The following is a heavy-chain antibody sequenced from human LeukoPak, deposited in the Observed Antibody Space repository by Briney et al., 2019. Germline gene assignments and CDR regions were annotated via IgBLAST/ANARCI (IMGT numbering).Heavy chain of an antibody. CDR1: GFTFDDYG. V-gene: IGHV3-20*04. CDR3: ARDIDVQVAYCGGDCYPLGAFDI. Sequence: GGSLRLSCAASGFTFDDYGMSWVRQAPGKGLVWVSGINWNGGSTGYADSVKGRFTISRDNAKNSLYLQMNSLRAEDTALYYCARDIDVQVAYCGGDCYPLGAFDIWGQGTMVTVSS. J-gene: IGHJ3*02. D-gene: IGHD2-21*02. CDR2: INWNGGST.